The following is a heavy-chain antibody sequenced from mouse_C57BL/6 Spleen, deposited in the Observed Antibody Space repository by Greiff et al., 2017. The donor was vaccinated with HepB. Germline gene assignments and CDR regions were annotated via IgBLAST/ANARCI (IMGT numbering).Heavy chain of an antibody. Sequence: QVHVKQSGAELVRPGTSVKMSCKASGYTFTNYWIGWAKQRPGHGLEWIGDIYPGGGYTNYNEKFKGKATLTADKSSSTAYMQFSSLTSEDSAIYYCARRGYSNYAAMDYWGQGTSVTVSS. V-gene: IGHV1-63*01. J-gene: IGHJ4*01. CDR1: GYTFTNYW. CDR3: ARRGYSNYAAMDY. CDR2: IYPGGGYT. D-gene: IGHD2-5*01.